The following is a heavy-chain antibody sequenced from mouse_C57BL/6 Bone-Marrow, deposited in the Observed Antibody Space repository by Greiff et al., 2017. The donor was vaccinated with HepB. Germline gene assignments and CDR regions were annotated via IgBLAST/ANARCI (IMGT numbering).Heavy chain of an antibody. CDR3: ARDATYYYGSSSYYYAMDY. CDR1: GFTFSDFY. CDR2: SRNKANDYTT. Sequence: EVNVVESGGGLVQSGRSLRLSCATSGFTFSDFYMEWVRQAPGKGLEWIAASRNKANDYTTEYSASVKGRFIVSRDTSQSILYLQMNALRAEDTAIYYCARDATYYYGSSSYYYAMDYWGQGTSVTVSS. J-gene: IGHJ4*01. D-gene: IGHD1-1*01. V-gene: IGHV7-1*01.